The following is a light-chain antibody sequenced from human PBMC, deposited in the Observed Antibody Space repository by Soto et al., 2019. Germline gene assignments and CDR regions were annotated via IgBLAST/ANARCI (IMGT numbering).Light chain of an antibody. Sequence: QSVLTQPPSASGTPGQRVTISCSGSSSNIGSHTVNWYQQLPGTAPKLLIYRSNQRPSGAPDRFSGSKSGTSASLAISGLQSEDAADYYCAVWDNRLNGQVIGGGTKVTVL. J-gene: IGLJ3*02. V-gene: IGLV1-44*01. CDR3: AVWDNRLNGQV. CDR2: RSN. CDR1: SSNIGSHT.